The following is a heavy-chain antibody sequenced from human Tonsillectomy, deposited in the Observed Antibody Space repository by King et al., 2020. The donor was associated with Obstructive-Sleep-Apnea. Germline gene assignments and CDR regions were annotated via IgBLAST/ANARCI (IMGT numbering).Heavy chain of an antibody. V-gene: IGHV4-34*01. CDR1: GGSFSGYY. D-gene: IGHD3-10*01. Sequence: HVQLQQWGAGLLKPSETLSLTCAVYGGSFSGYYWSWIRQPPGKGLEWIGEFNHRGSTNYNPSLKSRVTISVDTSKNQFSLKLSSVTAPDTAVYYCARAPKTYYYGSGSYPPLYYFDYWGQGTLVTVSS. CDR3: ARAPKTYYYGSGSYPPLYYFDY. CDR2: FNHRGST. J-gene: IGHJ4*02.